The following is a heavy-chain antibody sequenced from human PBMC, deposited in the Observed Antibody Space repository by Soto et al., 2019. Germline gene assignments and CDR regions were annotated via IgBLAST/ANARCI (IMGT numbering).Heavy chain of an antibody. J-gene: IGHJ3*02. CDR2: IYPGDSDT. V-gene: IGHV5-51*01. Sequence: GESLKISCKGSGYSFTSYWIGWVRQMPGKGLEWMGIIYPGDSDTRYSPSFQGQVTISADKSISTAYLQWSSLKASDTAMYYCSIWLAAEAFDAFSIWGQGTMVPVSS. CDR1: GYSFTSYW. D-gene: IGHD6-13*01. CDR3: SIWLAAEAFDAFSI.